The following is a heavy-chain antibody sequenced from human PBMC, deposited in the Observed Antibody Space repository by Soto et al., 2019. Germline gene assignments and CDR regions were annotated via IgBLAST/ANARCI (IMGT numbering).Heavy chain of an antibody. D-gene: IGHD3-22*01. CDR3: ARGALYYYDSSSYPHWFDP. V-gene: IGHV3-48*03. J-gene: IGHJ5*02. Sequence: GGSLRLSCAASRFTFSSYEMNWVRQAPGKGLEWVSYISSRGSIIYYADSVKGRFTISRDNAKNSLYLQMNSLRAEDTAVYYCARGALYYYDSSSYPHWFDPWGQGTMLTVSS. CDR1: RFTFSSYE. CDR2: ISSRGSII.